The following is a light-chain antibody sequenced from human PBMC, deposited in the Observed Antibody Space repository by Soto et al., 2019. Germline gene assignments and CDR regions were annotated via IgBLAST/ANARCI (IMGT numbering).Light chain of an antibody. CDR3: QQLNSYPLT. V-gene: IGKV1-9*01. CDR1: QGISSY. J-gene: IGKJ4*01. Sequence: IQLTQSPSSLSASVGDRVTITCRASQGISSYLAWYQQKPGKAPKLLIYAASTLQSGVPSRFSGSGSGTEFTLTISSLQPEDFETYYCQQLNSYPLTFGGGTKVEIK. CDR2: AAS.